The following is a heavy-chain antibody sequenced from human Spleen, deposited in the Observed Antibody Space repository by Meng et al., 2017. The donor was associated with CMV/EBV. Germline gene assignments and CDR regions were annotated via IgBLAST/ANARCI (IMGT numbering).Heavy chain of an antibody. D-gene: IGHD2-15*01. CDR3: ARDETRSGLDY. CDR1: GFTFSSYS. CDR2: ISSSGSTI. Sequence: GGSLRLSCAASGFTFSSYSMNWVRQAPGKGLEWVSYISSSGSTIYYAYSVKGRFTISRDNAKNSLYLQMSSLRAEDTAVYYCARDETRSGLDYWGQGTLVTVSS. V-gene: IGHV3-48*04. J-gene: IGHJ4*02.